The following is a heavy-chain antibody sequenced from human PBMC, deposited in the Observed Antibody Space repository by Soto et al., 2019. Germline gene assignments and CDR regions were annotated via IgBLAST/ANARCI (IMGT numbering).Heavy chain of an antibody. D-gene: IGHD5-12*01. V-gene: IGHV3-11*04. CDR2: ISSSGSTI. J-gene: IGHJ5*02. CDR3: ASRGVYSGYVPGGVYNWFDP. CDR1: GFTFSDYY. Sequence: QVQLVESGGGLVKPGGSLRLSCAASGFTFSDYYMSWIRQSPGKGLEWVSYISSSGSTIYYADSVKGRFTISRDNAKNSLYLQMNSLRAEDTAVYYCASRGVYSGYVPGGVYNWFDPWGQGTLVTVSS.